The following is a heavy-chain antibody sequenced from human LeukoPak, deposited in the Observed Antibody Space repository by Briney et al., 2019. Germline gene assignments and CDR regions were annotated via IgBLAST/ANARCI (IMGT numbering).Heavy chain of an antibody. D-gene: IGHD4-17*01. V-gene: IGHV3-74*01. Sequence: PGGSLRLSCAASGFTFSSYWMHWVRQAPGKGLVWVSRINGDGTSTDYADSVKGRFSISRDNAKNTLYLQMNSPRSEDTAVYYCAKEPHSDYSDHTDSFDIWGQGTMVTVSS. CDR1: GFTFSSYW. CDR2: INGDGTST. CDR3: AKEPHSDYSDHTDSFDI. J-gene: IGHJ3*02.